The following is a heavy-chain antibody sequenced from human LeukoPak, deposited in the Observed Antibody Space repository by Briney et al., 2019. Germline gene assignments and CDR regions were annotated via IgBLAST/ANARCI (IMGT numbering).Heavy chain of an antibody. V-gene: IGHV4-34*01. Sequence: SETLSLTCAVYGGSFSGYYWSWIRQPPGKGLEWIGEINHSGSTYYNPSLKSRVTISVDTSKNQFSLKLSSVTAADTAVYYRARRWGYCSGGSCSYYFDYWGQGTLVTVSS. CDR1: GGSFSGYY. CDR3: ARRWGYCSGGSCSYYFDY. D-gene: IGHD2-15*01. J-gene: IGHJ4*02. CDR2: INHSGST.